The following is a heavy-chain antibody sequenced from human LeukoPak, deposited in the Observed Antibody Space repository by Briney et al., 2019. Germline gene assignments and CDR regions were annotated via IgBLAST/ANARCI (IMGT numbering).Heavy chain of an antibody. D-gene: IGHD4-17*01. V-gene: IGHV5-51*01. CDR3: ARPHYGDHGRLL. J-gene: IGHJ2*01. CDR2: IYPGDSDT. CDR1: GYIYW. Sequence: GESLKISCQALGYIYWIGWVRQLPGKGLEWIGIIYPGDSDTRYSPSFQGQVTISADKSISTAYLQWSSLKASDTAIYYCARPHYGDHGRLLWGRGTQVTVSS.